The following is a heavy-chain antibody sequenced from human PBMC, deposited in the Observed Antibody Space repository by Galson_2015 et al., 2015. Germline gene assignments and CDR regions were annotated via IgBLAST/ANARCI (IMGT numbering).Heavy chain of an antibody. CDR2: IYYNGDT. V-gene: IGHV4-30-4*01. CDR1: GASISSGDYY. CDR3: ASPGRGDGVDY. J-gene: IGHJ4*02. Sequence: TLSLTCSVSGASISSGDYYWPWIRQPPGGGLERIGYIYYNGDTYYNPSLKSRLTISLDTSRNQFSLKLSSVTAADTAVYYCASPGRGDGVDYWGQGTLVTVSS. D-gene: IGHD2-21*02.